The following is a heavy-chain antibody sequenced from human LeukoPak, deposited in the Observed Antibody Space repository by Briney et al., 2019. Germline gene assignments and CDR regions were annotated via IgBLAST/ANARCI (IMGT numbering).Heavy chain of an antibody. CDR1: GGSISSSSYY. Sequence: SETLSLTCTVSGGSISSSSYYWGWIRQPPGKGLEWIGSIYYSGSTYYNPSLKSRVTISVDTSKNQFSLKLSSVTAADSAVYYCARSYSGSYVAAFDIWGRGTMVTVSS. D-gene: IGHD1-26*01. CDR2: IYYSGST. CDR3: ARSYSGSYVAAFDI. V-gene: IGHV4-39*01. J-gene: IGHJ3*02.